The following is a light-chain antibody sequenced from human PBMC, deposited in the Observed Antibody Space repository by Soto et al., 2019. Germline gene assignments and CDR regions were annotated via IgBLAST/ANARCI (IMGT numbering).Light chain of an antibody. CDR1: RSDVGGYNY. Sequence: QSALTQPASVSGSPGQSITISCTGTRSDVGGYNYVSWYQQHPGKAPKLMIYEVSNRPSGVSNRFSGSKSGNTASLTISGLQAEDEADYYCSSYTSSSTLGLVFGGGTKVTVL. CDR2: EVS. CDR3: SSYTSSSTLGLV. V-gene: IGLV2-14*01. J-gene: IGLJ2*01.